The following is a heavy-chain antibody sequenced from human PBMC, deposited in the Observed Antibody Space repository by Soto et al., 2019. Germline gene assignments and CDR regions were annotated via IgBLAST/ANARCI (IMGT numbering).Heavy chain of an antibody. Sequence: EVQLLESGGGLVQPGGSLRLSCAASGFTFSSYAMSWVRQAPGKGLEWVSAISGSGGSTYYADSVKGRFTISRDNSKNTLYLQRNRLRAEDTAVYYCAKGGEVHGGGYFDYWGQGTLVTVSS. J-gene: IGHJ4*02. CDR3: AKGGEVHGGGYFDY. D-gene: IGHD3-16*01. CDR2: ISGSGGST. V-gene: IGHV3-23*01. CDR1: GFTFSSYA.